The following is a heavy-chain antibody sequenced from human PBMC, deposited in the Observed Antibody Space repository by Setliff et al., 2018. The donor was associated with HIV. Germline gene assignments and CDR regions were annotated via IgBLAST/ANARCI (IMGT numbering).Heavy chain of an antibody. J-gene: IGHJ4*02. CDR3: ARGPPFAY. CDR1: GGSLIGSSSQ. V-gene: IGHV4-39*07. CDR2: IAYSGTTMYT. Sequence: SETLSLTCTVSGGSLIGSSSQSTWIRQTPGKGLEWIADIAYSGTTMYTNYNPSLESRVIISEDTSRDQFFLKLTSVTADDTGIYYCARGPPFAYWGQGLLVTVSS.